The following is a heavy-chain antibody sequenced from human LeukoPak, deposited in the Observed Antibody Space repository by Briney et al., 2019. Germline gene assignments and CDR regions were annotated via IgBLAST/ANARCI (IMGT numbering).Heavy chain of an antibody. CDR3: ARGSTAGNYYYYGMDV. CDR2: ISSSSSYI. V-gene: IGHV3-21*01. D-gene: IGHD4-17*01. J-gene: IGHJ6*02. Sequence: KPGGSLRLSCAASGFTFSSYSMNWVRQAPGKGLEWVSSISSSSSYIYYADSIKGRFTISRDNAKNSLYLQMNSLRAEDTAVYYCARGSTAGNYYYYGMDVWGQGTTVTVSS. CDR1: GFTFSSYS.